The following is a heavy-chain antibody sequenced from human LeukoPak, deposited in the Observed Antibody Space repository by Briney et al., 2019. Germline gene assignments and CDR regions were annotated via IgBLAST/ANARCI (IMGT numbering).Heavy chain of an antibody. J-gene: IGHJ4*02. Sequence: ASVKVSCKASGYTFTSYGIWVRQAPGQGLEWMGWISAYNGNTNYAQKLQGRVTMTTDTSTSTAYMELRSLRSDDTAVYYCARDWHDYGDYYYFDYWGQGTLVTVSS. D-gene: IGHD4-17*01. CDR3: ARDWHDYGDYYYFDY. CDR2: ISAYNGNT. CDR1: GYTFTSYG. V-gene: IGHV1-18*01.